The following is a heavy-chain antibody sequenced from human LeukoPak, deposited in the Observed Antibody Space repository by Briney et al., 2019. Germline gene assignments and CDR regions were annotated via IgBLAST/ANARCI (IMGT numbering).Heavy chain of an antibody. CDR3: ARRYSSGYEYAFDI. CDR1: GYTFTGYY. D-gene: IGHD3-22*01. V-gene: IGHV1-2*02. CDR2: INPNSGGT. J-gene: IGHJ3*02. Sequence: ASVKVSCKASGYTFTGYYMHWVRQAPGQGLEWMGWINPNSGGTNFAQKFQGRLTMTRDTSISTAYMELSRLRSDDTAVYYCARRYSSGYEYAFDIWGQGTMVTVSS.